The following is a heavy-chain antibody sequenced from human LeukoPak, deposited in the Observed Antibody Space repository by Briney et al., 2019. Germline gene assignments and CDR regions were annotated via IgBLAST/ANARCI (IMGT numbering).Heavy chain of an antibody. CDR1: GVSIGSYY. D-gene: IGHD6-13*01. Sequence: SETLSLTCTVSGVSIGSYYWSWIRQPPGKGLEWIGYIDYSGNTNPHASLKSRVTIPIDTSKNQFSLKLSSLTAADTAVYYCARHGSSYSFDYWGQGTLVTVSS. V-gene: IGHV4-59*08. CDR3: ARHGSSYSFDY. CDR2: IDYSGNT. J-gene: IGHJ4*02.